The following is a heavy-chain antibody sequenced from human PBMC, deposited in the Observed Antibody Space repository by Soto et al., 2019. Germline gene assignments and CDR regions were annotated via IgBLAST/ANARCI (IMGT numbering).Heavy chain of an antibody. D-gene: IGHD3-22*01. CDR2: LNPNSGGT. CDR3: ARDFGPGYYYDSSGYSAFDY. CDR1: GYTFTGYY. V-gene: IGHV1-2*04. Sequence: QVRLVQSGAEVKKPGASVKVSCKASGYTFTGYYRHWGRQAPGQGLEWMGWLNPNSGGTHYAQKFQGWVTMTRDTSISTAYMELSRLRSDDTAVYYCARDFGPGYYYDSSGYSAFDYWGQGTLVTVSS. J-gene: IGHJ4*02.